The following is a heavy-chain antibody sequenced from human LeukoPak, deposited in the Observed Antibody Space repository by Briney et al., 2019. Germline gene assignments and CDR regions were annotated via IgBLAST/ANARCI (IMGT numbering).Heavy chain of an antibody. V-gene: IGHV3-9*01. CDR2: ITWDSGTI. J-gene: IGHJ6*02. D-gene: IGHD3-16*01. Sequence: PGRSLRLSCTASGFRFDDSAMHWVRLAPGKGLEWVSGITWDSGTIGYADSVRGRFTISRDNAKSSLYLQLNSVRPEDTALYYCATDGGRRDYYFYGMDVWGQGTKVTVSS. CDR1: GFRFDDSA. CDR3: ATDGGRRDYYFYGMDV.